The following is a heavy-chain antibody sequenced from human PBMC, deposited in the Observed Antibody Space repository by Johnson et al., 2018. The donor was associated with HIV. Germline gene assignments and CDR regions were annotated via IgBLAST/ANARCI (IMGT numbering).Heavy chain of an antibody. CDR1: GFTFDDYG. D-gene: IGHD2-15*01. V-gene: IGHV3-20*04. Sequence: VQLVESGGGLVQPGESLKLSCAASGFTFDDYGMSWVRQAPGKGLEWVSGIHWNGGSTGYADSVKGRFTISRDKAKNSLYLQMNNLRAEDTALYYCARERGWRSEGFDIWGQGTMVTVSS. CDR3: ARERGWRSEGFDI. CDR2: IHWNGGST. J-gene: IGHJ3*02.